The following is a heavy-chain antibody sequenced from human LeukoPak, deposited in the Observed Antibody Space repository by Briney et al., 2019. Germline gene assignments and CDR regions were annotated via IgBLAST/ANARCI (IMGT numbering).Heavy chain of an antibody. CDR3: AREGGSSSPTGVPAFDI. CDR2: INPNSGGT. D-gene: IGHD6-13*01. Sequence: ASVKVSCKASGYTFTGYYMHWVRQAPGQGLEWMGWINPNSGGTNYAQKFQGWVTMTRDTSISTAYMELSRLRSDDTAVYYCAREGGSSSPTGVPAFDIWGQGTMVTVSS. J-gene: IGHJ3*02. CDR1: GYTFTGYY. V-gene: IGHV1-2*04.